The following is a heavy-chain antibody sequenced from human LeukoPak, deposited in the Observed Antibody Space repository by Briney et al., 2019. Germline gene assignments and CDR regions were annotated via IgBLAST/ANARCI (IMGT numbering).Heavy chain of an antibody. CDR1: GDSVSSNNAG. V-gene: IGHV6-1*01. D-gene: IGHD6-13*01. J-gene: IGHJ4*02. CDR2: TYYSSNWYN. Sequence: SQTLSLTRAISGDSVSSNNAGWNWIRQSPSRGLEWLGRTYYSSNWYNNYALSVKSRITINADTSKNQFSLQLNSVTPEDTAVYYCARDGFASTWYVFDYWGQGTLVTVSS. CDR3: ARDGFASTWYVFDY.